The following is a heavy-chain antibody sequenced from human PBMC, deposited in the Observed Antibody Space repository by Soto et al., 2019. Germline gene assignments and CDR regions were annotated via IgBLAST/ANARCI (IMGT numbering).Heavy chain of an antibody. Sequence: EVQLVESGGGLVKPGGSLRLSCAASGFTFDNAWMSWVRQAPGKGLEWVGRIKSKTDGGTADYAAPVIGRFTISRDDSRNTLFLQMNSLKTEDTAVYYCTTDRGHMYDFDYWGQGTLVPVSS. CDR2: IKSKTDGGTA. J-gene: IGHJ4*02. V-gene: IGHV3-15*01. CDR3: TTDRGHMYDFDY. CDR1: GFTFDNAW. D-gene: IGHD2-8*01.